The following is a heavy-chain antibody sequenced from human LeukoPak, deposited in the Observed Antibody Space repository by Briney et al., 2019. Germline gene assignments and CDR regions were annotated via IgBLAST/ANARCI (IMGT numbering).Heavy chain of an antibody. CDR2: VYYSGIT. Sequence: SETLSLTCTVSGGSISSSSYYWGWIRQPPGKGLEWIGNVYYSGITYYNPSLKSRVIISLDTPKSQFSLKLSSVTAADTAVYYCARGVDTAMVTGDYYYYGMDVWGQGTTVTVSS. V-gene: IGHV4-39*01. D-gene: IGHD5-18*01. CDR1: GGSISSSSYY. CDR3: ARGVDTAMVTGDYYYYGMDV. J-gene: IGHJ6*02.